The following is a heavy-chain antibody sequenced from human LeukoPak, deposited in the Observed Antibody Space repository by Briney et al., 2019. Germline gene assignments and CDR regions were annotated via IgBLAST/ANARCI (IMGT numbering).Heavy chain of an antibody. CDR3: AKDLAYQLLYSFDS. Sequence: GESLRLSCAAAGFTFSNHRMHWVRQAPGKGPEWVALLRFDGTHAEYADSVKGRFTISRDNSKNTLYLQMNSLRPEDTALYFCAKDLAYQLLYSFDSWGQGTLVTVSS. V-gene: IGHV3-30*02. D-gene: IGHD2-2*01. J-gene: IGHJ4*02. CDR2: LRFDGTHA. CDR1: GFTFSNHR.